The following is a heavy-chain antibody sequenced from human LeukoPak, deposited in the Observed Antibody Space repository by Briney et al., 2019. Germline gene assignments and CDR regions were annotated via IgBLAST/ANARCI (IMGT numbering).Heavy chain of an antibody. CDR3: ARDWHFYDSGGYLKGKDVFDI. D-gene: IGHD3-22*01. CDR2: ISVNNGNT. Sequence: ASVKVSCKASGGTFSTHPISWVRQAPGQGLQWMGWISVNNGNTYYAQKFQGRVTTTTDTSTSTAYMELRSLTSDDTAVYYCARDWHFYDSGGYLKGKDVFDIWGQGTMVTVSS. CDR1: GGTFSTHP. J-gene: IGHJ3*02. V-gene: IGHV1-18*01.